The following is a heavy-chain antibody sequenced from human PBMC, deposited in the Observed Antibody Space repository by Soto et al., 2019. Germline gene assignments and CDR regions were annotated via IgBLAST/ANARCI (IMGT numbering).Heavy chain of an antibody. Sequence: EVQLLGSGGGLVQPGGSLRLSCAGSGFTFSSYALSWVRQAPGKRLEWVSAITGSGDSTNYADSVKGRFTISRDNSKNTLYLQMNSMRAEDTAVYYCAKGMPRGGWCWGQGTMVTVSS. D-gene: IGHD6-19*01. CDR3: AKGMPRGGWC. CDR2: ITGSGDST. V-gene: IGHV3-23*01. J-gene: IGHJ3*01. CDR1: GFTFSSYA.